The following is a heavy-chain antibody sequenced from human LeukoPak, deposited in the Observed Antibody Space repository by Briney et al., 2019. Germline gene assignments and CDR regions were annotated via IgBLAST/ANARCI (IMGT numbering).Heavy chain of an antibody. D-gene: IGHD3-9*01. J-gene: IGHJ3*02. Sequence: QSGGSLRLSCAASGFTFTTYWMSWVRQAPGKGLEWVSYISSSGSTIYYADSVKGRFTISRDNAKNSLYLQMNSLRAEDTAVYYCARVVVRYFDWPDAFDIWGQGTMVTVSS. CDR2: ISSSGSTI. CDR3: ARVVVRYFDWPDAFDI. V-gene: IGHV3-48*04. CDR1: GFTFTTYW.